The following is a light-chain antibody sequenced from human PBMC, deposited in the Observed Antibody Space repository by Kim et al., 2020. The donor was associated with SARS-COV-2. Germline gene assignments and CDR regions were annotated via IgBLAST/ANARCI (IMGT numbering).Light chain of an antibody. V-gene: IGKV1-5*03. J-gene: IGKJ1*01. CDR3: QQYITYWT. CDR2: RAS. CDR1: QSVDHW. Sequence: GDRVTITCRASQSVDHWLAWYQQKPGKAPKLLIYRASRVQTGVPSRFSASGTGTEFTLTISSLQPDDFATYYCQQYITYWTFGPGTKVVIK.